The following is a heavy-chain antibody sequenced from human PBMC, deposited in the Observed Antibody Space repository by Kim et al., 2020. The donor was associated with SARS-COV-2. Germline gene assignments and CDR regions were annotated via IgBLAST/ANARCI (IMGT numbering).Heavy chain of an antibody. D-gene: IGHD6-19*01. V-gene: IGHV3-49*02. J-gene: IGHJ4*02. CDR3: TRFHRSSGWYKMTYFDY. Sequence: VKGRFTISRDDSKSIAYLQMNSLKTEDTAVYYCTRFHRSSGWYKMTYFDYWGQGTLVTVSS.